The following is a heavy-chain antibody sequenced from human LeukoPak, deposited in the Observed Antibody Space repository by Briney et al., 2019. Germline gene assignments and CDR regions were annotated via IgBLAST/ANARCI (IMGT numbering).Heavy chain of an antibody. CDR2: IRSKANSYAT. D-gene: IGHD6-19*01. J-gene: IGHJ4*02. CDR1: GFTFSGSA. Sequence: GGSLRLSCAASGFTFSGSAMHWVRQASGKGLEWVGRIRSKANSYATAYAASVKGRFTISRDDSKNTAYLQMNSLKTEDTAVYYCTRPTEQWLVFDYWGQGTLVTVSS. CDR3: TRPTEQWLVFDY. V-gene: IGHV3-73*01.